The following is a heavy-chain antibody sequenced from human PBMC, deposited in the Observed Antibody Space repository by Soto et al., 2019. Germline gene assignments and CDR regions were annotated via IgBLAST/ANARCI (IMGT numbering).Heavy chain of an antibody. CDR3: ARLTVVRGVIPNDY. J-gene: IGHJ4*02. D-gene: IGHD3-10*01. CDR1: GDSVTSHY. CDR2: MHYTGFS. Sequence: PSETLSLTCSFSGDSVTSHYLTWIRQSPEKGLEWIGYMHYTGFSHYNPSLKSRLTISVDRSKNQFSLKLSSVTAADTAVYYCARLTVVRGVIPNDYWGQGTLVTVSS. V-gene: IGHV4-59*02.